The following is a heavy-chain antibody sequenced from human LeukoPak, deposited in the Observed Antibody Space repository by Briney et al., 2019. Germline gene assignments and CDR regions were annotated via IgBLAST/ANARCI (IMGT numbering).Heavy chain of an antibody. J-gene: IGHJ4*02. CDR1: GFTFTSHW. CDR2: INSDGSDT. V-gene: IGHV3-74*01. Sequence: PGGSLRLSCAVSGFTFTSHWMHWVRQAPGEGLVWVSHINSDGSDTTYADSVKGRFTISRDNAKNTLYLQMNSLRAEDTALYYCAKDISGYSGYDSRFDYWGQGTLVTVSS. D-gene: IGHD5-12*01. CDR3: AKDISGYSGYDSRFDY.